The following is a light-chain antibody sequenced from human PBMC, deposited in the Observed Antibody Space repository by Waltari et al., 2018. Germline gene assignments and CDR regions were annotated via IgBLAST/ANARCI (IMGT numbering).Light chain of an antibody. CDR1: SSDIGGDNF. V-gene: IGLV2-14*01. CDR3: SSYTRSSSYV. Sequence: QSALTQPASVSGSPEQSITISCTGTSSDIGGDNFVSWYQQHPGKAPKLILFDVSDRPSGVSNRFPGSKSGNSASLTISGLQAEDEADYYCSSYTRSSSYVFGTGTKVTVL. CDR2: DVS. J-gene: IGLJ1*01.